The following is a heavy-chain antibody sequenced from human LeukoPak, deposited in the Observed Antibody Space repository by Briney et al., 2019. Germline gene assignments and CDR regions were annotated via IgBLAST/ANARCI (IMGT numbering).Heavy chain of an antibody. CDR1: GFTVSSNY. D-gene: IGHD2-2*02. CDR3: ARDPFDIVVVPAAIPNWFDP. CDR2: IYSGGST. Sequence: GGSLRLSCAASGFTVSSNYMSWVRQAPGKGLEWVSVIYSGGSTYYADSVKGRFTISRDNSKNTLYLQMNSLRAEDTAVYYCARDPFDIVVVPAAIPNWFDPWGQGTLVTVSS. V-gene: IGHV3-53*01. J-gene: IGHJ5*02.